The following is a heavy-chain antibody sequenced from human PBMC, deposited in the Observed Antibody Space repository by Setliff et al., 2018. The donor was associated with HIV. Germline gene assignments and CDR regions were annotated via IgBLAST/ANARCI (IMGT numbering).Heavy chain of an antibody. J-gene: IGHJ3*02. CDR2: ISPRDGIA. CDR1: GYTFTSYY. Sequence: ASVKVSCKASGYTFTSYYMHWVRQAPGQGLEWMGIISPRDGIARFAQRFQGRVTLTRDTSTTTVYMELRSLRSEDTAVYFCARGGPLYYYDSSGYSGHDAFDIWGQGTMVTVSS. CDR3: ARGGPLYYYDSSGYSGHDAFDI. D-gene: IGHD3-22*01. V-gene: IGHV1-46*01.